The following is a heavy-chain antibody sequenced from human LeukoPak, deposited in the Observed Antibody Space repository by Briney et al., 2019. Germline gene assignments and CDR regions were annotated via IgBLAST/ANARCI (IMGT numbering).Heavy chain of an antibody. J-gene: IGHJ4*02. V-gene: IGHV1-2*04. D-gene: IGHD3-9*01. CDR2: INTNSGGT. CDR3: ARSPVLRYFDWLFYFDY. Sequence: ASVKVSCKASGYTFTGYYIHWLRQPPGQGLERMGWINTNSGGTNYAHKFQGWVTMTRDTSISTAYMELSRLRSDDTAVYYCARSPVLRYFDWLFYFDYWCQGTLVTVSS. CDR1: GYTFTGYY.